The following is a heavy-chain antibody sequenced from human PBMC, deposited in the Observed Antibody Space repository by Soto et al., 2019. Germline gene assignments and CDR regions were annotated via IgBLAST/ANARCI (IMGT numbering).Heavy chain of an antibody. Sequence: SGPTLVNPTETLTLTCTVSGFSLSNARIGVSWIRQPPGKALEWLAHIFSNDEKSYSTSLKSRLTISKDTSKSQVVLTMTNMDPVDTATYYCARRPQEYIAAAGWYFDYWGQGTLVTVSS. CDR3: ARRPQEYIAAAGWYFDY. V-gene: IGHV2-26*01. CDR2: IFSNDEK. D-gene: IGHD6-13*01. CDR1: GFSLSNARIG. J-gene: IGHJ4*02.